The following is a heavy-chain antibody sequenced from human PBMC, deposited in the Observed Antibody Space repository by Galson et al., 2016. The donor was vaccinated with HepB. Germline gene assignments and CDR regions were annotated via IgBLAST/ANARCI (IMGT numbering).Heavy chain of an antibody. Sequence: ETLSLPCTVSGYSIGSGYYWGWIRQPPGKGLEWIAIIYHTGNTYYNPSLESRVTISVDTSKNQFSLKLNSVTAADTAMYYCARVDGDYEYFDYWGQGTLITVSS. V-gene: IGHV4-38-2*02. CDR2: IYHTGNT. CDR1: GYSIGSGYY. D-gene: IGHD4-17*01. J-gene: IGHJ4*02. CDR3: ARVDGDYEYFDY.